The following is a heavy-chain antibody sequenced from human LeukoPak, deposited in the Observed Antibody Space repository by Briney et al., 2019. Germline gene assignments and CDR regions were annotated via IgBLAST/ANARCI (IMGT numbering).Heavy chain of an antibody. V-gene: IGHV3-21*01. D-gene: IGHD3-22*01. Sequence: GGSLRLSCAASGFTFSSYSMNWVRQAPGKGLEWVSSISSSSSYIYYADSVKGRFTISRDNAKNSLYLQRNSLRAEETAVYYCARKWLPYTLLNYPDYWGQGTLVTVSS. CDR3: ARKWLPYTLLNYPDY. J-gene: IGHJ4*02. CDR2: ISSSSSYI. CDR1: GFTFSSYS.